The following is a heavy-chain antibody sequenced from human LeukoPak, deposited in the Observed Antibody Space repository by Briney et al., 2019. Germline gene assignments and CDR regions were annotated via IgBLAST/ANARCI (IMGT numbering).Heavy chain of an antibody. D-gene: IGHD3-22*01. CDR1: GFTFSNYA. V-gene: IGHV3-23*01. Sequence: GGSLRPSCAASGFTFSNYAMSWVRQAPGKGLEWGLAISGSGGRTYYADSVKGRFTISRDNSKNTLNLQMNSLRAEDTAVYYCAKDLYYDGSGYFYDYWGQGTLVTVSS. CDR2: ISGSGGRT. CDR3: AKDLYYDGSGYFYDY. J-gene: IGHJ4*02.